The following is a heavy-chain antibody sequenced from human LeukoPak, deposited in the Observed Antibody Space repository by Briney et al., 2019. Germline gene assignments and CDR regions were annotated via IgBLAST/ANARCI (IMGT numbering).Heavy chain of an antibody. J-gene: IGHJ4*02. V-gene: IGHV3-48*01. Sequence: PGRSLRLSCAASGFTFSSYSMNWVRQAPGKGLEWVSYISSSSSTIYYADSVKGRFTISRDNAKNSLYLQMNSLRAEDTAVYYCARDGPMVRGARRVNFGYWGQGTLVTVSS. CDR2: ISSSSSTI. CDR3: ARDGPMVRGARRVNFGY. D-gene: IGHD3-10*01. CDR1: GFTFSSYS.